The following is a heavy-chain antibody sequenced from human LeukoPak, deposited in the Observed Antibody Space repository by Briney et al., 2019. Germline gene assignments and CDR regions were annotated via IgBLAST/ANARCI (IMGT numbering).Heavy chain of an antibody. J-gene: IGHJ4*02. V-gene: IGHV3-7*05. CDR1: GFTFSSYW. Sequence: GGSLRLSCAASGFTFSSYWMSWVRQTPGKGLEWVANIKQDGSEKYYVDSVKGRFTISRDNAKNSLYLQMNSLRAGDTAVYYCARETDNGSGSYYCLFDYWGQGTLVTVSS. D-gene: IGHD3-10*01. CDR3: ARETDNGSGSYYCLFDY. CDR2: IKQDGSEK.